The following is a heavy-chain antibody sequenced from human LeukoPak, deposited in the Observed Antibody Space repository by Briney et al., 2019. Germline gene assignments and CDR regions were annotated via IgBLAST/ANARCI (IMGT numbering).Heavy chain of an antibody. CDR3: AKDRLSDYGAPTDAFDI. D-gene: IGHD4-17*01. CDR2: ISGSGGGT. V-gene: IGHV3-23*01. Sequence: GGSLRLSCAASGFTFGSYAMSWVRQAPGKGLEWVSAISGSGGGTYYADSVKGRFTISRDNSKNTLWLQMNSLRAEDTAVYYCAKDRLSDYGAPTDAFDIWGQGTMVTVSS. J-gene: IGHJ3*02. CDR1: GFTFGSYA.